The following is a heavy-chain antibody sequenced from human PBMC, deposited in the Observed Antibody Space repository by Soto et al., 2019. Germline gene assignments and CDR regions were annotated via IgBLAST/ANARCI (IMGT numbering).Heavy chain of an antibody. CDR1: GGSFSGYY. Sequence: SETLSLTCAVYGGSFSGYYWSWIRQPPGKGLEWIGEINHSGSTNYNPSLKSRVTISVDTSKNQFSLKLSSVTAADTAVYYCARGYSGGLSYYYYMDVWGKGTKVTVSS. V-gene: IGHV4-34*01. CDR3: ARGYSGGLSYYYYMDV. J-gene: IGHJ6*03. D-gene: IGHD5-12*01. CDR2: INHSGST.